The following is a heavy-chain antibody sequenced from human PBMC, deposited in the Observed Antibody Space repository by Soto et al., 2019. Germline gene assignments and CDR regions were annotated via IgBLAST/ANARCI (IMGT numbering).Heavy chain of an antibody. V-gene: IGHV1-18*01. CDR2: ISPYNGNR. Sequence: QVQLVQSGGEVKKPGASVKVSCKASGYTFTTYGISWVRQAPGQGLEWMGWISPYNGNRNYAQNLQDRVTVTTDTSTSTVYMELRSLRSDDTAVYYCARDYCSSTRCYLPDYWGQGTLVTVST. D-gene: IGHD2-2*01. CDR3: ARDYCSSTRCYLPDY. CDR1: GYTFTTYG. J-gene: IGHJ4*02.